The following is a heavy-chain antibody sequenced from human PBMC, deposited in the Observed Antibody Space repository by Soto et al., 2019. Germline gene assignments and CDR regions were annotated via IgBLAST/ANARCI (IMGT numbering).Heavy chain of an antibody. CDR1: GYTFTGYY. CDR2: INPNSGGT. D-gene: IGHD6-19*01. CDR3: AREGGVIAVASTGMDV. Sequence: QVQLVQSGAEVKKPGASVKVSCKASGYTFTGYYMHWVRQAPGQGLEWMGWINPNSGGTNYAQKFQGRVTMTRDTSISTAYMELSRLRSDDTAVHYCAREGGVIAVASTGMDVWGQGTTVTVSS. J-gene: IGHJ6*02. V-gene: IGHV1-2*02.